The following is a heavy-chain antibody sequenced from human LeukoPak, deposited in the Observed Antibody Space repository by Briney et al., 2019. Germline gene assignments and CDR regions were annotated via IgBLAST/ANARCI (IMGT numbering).Heavy chain of an antibody. CDR3: ARDRLHYGEYEKTFDY. J-gene: IGHJ4*02. CDR1: GFTFSDYY. CDR2: ISSSGSTI. V-gene: IGHV3-11*04. D-gene: IGHD4-17*01. Sequence: GGSLRLSCAASGFTFSDYYMSWIRQAPGKGLEWVSYISSSGSTIYYADSVRGRFTISRDNAKNSLYLQMNSLRAEDTAVYYCARDRLHYGEYEKTFDYWGQGTLVTVSS.